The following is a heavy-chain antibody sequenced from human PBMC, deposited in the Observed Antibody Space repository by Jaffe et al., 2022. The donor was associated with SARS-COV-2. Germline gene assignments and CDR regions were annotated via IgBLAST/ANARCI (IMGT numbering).Heavy chain of an antibody. CDR2: IRSKANSYAT. Sequence: EVQLVESGGGLVQPGGSLKLSCAASGFTFSGSAMHWVRQASGKGLEWVGRIRSKANSYATAYAASVKGRFTISRDDSKNTAYLQMNSLKTEDTAVYYCTTHPLSSSTGERDYWGQGTLVTVSS. D-gene: IGHD2-2*01. J-gene: IGHJ4*02. CDR3: TTHPLSSSTGERDY. CDR1: GFTFSGSA. V-gene: IGHV3-73*02.